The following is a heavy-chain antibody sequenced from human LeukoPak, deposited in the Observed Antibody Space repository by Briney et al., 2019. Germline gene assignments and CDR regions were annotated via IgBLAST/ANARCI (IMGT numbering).Heavy chain of an antibody. D-gene: IGHD3-3*01. CDR1: GGSFSGYY. J-gene: IGHJ4*02. V-gene: IGHV4-59*01. Sequence: SETLSLTCAVYGGSFSGYYWSWIRQPPGKGLEWIGYIYYSGSTNYNPSLKSRVTISVDTSKNQFSLKLSSVTAADTALYHCAGYDFWSGLDYWGQGTLVTVSS. CDR2: IYYSGST. CDR3: AGYDFWSGLDY.